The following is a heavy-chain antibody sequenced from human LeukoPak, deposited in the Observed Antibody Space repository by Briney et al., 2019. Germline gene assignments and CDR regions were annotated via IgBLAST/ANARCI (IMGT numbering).Heavy chain of an antibody. Sequence: PSETLSLTCTVSGASIPSSYYWSWIRPPPGKGLECIGYISASGNTNYNPSLKSRVTISVDTSKSPFSLNLSSVTAADTAIYYCARLTGGGSYWGYFDYWGQGNLVTVSS. V-gene: IGHV4-4*09. D-gene: IGHD1-26*01. J-gene: IGHJ4*02. CDR1: GASIPSSYY. CDR3: ARLTGGGSYWGYFDY. CDR2: ISASGNT.